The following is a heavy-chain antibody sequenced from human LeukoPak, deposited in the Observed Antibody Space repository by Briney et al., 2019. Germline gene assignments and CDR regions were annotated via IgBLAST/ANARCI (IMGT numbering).Heavy chain of an antibody. Sequence: ASVTVSCKASGYTFTSYYMHWVRQAPGKGLEWMGGFDPEDGETIYAQKFQGRVTMTEDTSTDTAYMELSSLRSEDTAVYYCATAYGRLVATISPLDYWGQGTLVTVSS. J-gene: IGHJ4*02. CDR3: ATAYGRLVATISPLDY. CDR2: FDPEDGET. CDR1: GYTFTSYY. V-gene: IGHV1-24*01. D-gene: IGHD5-12*01.